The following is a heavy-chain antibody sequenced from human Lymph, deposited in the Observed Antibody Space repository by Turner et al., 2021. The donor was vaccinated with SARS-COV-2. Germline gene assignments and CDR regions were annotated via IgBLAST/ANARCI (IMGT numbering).Heavy chain of an antibody. V-gene: IGHV3-23*01. D-gene: IGHD3-9*01. J-gene: IGHJ4*02. CDR2: ISGFDGAT. CDR1: GFTFSSYA. CDR3: AKKATGYYPLDS. Sequence: EVQLFESGGGLLQPGGSLRLSCAASGFTFSSYAMNWVRQAPGKGLEWVSSISGFDGATYYADSVKGRFTISRDNSKSTLYLQMNSLRPEDTAVYYCAKKATGYYPLDSWGQGTLVTVSS.